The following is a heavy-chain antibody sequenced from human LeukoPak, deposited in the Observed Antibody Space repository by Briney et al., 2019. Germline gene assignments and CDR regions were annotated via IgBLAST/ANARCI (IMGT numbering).Heavy chain of an antibody. Sequence: GASVKVSCKTSGYSFTNYGIHWVRQAPGQGLEWMGWINTNTGNTSYALDFTGRLVLSLDTSASTADLHLGSLKAEDTAVYYSARIGYNSLDYWGEGTLVTVSS. CDR2: INTNTGNT. CDR1: GYSFTNYG. D-gene: IGHD3-3*01. CDR3: ARIGYNSLDY. V-gene: IGHV7-4-1*01. J-gene: IGHJ4*02.